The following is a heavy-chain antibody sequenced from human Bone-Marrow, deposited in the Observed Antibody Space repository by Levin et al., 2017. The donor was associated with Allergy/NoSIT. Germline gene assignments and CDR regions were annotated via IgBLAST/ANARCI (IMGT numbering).Heavy chain of an antibody. V-gene: IGHV7-4-1*02. CDR3: AVNYAYFYMDV. D-gene: IGHD3-10*01. CDR2: INTNTGNP. Sequence: GESLKISCKASGYTFINYALNWVRQAPGQGLEWMGQINTNTGNPAYAQGFTGRFVFSLDTSVSTAYLQINSLETEDTAVYYCAVNYAYFYMDVWGKGTTVTVSS. J-gene: IGHJ6*03. CDR1: GYTFINYA.